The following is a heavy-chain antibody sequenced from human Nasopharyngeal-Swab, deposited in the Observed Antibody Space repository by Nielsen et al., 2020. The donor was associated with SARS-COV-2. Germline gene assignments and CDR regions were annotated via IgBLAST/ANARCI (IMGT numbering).Heavy chain of an antibody. CDR2: IKSKTDGGTT. J-gene: IGHJ6*02. Sequence: GGSLSSCAASGFTFSNAWMSWVRQAPGKGLEWVGRIKSKTDGGTTDYAAPVKGRFTISRDDSKNTPYLQMNSLKTEDTAVYYCTTTRPFSFFLLFVGMAVWGQGTTVTVSS. D-gene: IGHD3-10*02. V-gene: IGHV3-15*01. CDR1: GFTFSNAW. CDR3: TTTRPFSFFLLFVGMAV.